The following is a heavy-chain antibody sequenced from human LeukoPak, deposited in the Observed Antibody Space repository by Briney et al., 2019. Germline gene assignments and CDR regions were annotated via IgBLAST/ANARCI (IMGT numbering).Heavy chain of an antibody. Sequence: GGSLRLSCAASGFTFSSYSMNWVRQAPGKGLEWVSYISSSVSTLYYADSVKGRFTISRDNAKNSLYLQMNSLRAEDTAVYYCARVPKLNDHYNWFDPWGQGTLVTVSS. J-gene: IGHJ5*02. CDR3: ARVPKLNDHYNWFDP. D-gene: IGHD1-1*01. CDR2: ISSSVSTL. V-gene: IGHV3-48*04. CDR1: GFTFSSYS.